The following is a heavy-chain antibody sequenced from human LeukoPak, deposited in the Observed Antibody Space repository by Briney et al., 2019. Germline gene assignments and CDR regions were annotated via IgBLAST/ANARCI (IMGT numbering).Heavy chain of an antibody. CDR2: MFHSGST. CDR1: GYSIISGYY. Sequence: SETLSLTCTLSGYSIISGYYWGWIRQPPGKGLEWIASMFHSGSTYYNPSLRSRVTISVDTSKNQFSLKLSSVTAADTAVYYCARVDDKYSSSWRVFDYWGQGTLVTVSS. J-gene: IGHJ4*02. CDR3: ARVDDKYSSSWRVFDY. V-gene: IGHV4-38-2*02. D-gene: IGHD6-13*01.